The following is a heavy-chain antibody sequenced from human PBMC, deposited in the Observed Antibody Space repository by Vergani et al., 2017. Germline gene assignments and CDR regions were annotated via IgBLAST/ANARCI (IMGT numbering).Heavy chain of an antibody. CDR2: INPNSGGT. J-gene: IGHJ5*02. CDR3: ARGRRTGPGWFDP. D-gene: IGHD3/OR15-3a*01. V-gene: IGHV1-2*02. CDR1: GYTFTGYY. Sequence: QVQLVQSGAEVKKPGASVKVSCKASGYTFTGYYMHWVRQAPGQGLEWMGWINPNSGGTNYAQKFQGRVTMTTDTSTSTAYMELRSLRSDDTAVYYCARGRRTGPGWFDPWGQGTLVTVSS.